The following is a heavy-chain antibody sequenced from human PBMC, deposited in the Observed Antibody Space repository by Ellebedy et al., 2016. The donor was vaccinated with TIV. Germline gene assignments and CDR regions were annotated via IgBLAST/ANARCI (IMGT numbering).Heavy chain of an antibody. D-gene: IGHD4/OR15-4a*01. CDR3: AIVGAMDV. CDR2: IPPMEGIA. J-gene: IGHJ6*02. V-gene: IGHV1-69*10. CDR1: GDTLSSYT. Sequence: SVKVSCXASGDTLSSYTLIWVRQAPGQGLEWMGGMMGGIPPMEGIANYAQKFQGRVTITAHKATGTTYMELRSLRFEDTAVYYCAIVGAMDVWGQGTTVTVSS.